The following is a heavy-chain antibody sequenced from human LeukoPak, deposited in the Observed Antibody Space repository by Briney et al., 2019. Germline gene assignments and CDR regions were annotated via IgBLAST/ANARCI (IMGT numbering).Heavy chain of an antibody. CDR2: IYYSGST. CDR1: GGSISSNSYY. CDR3: ARVAAAGNYYFDY. D-gene: IGHD6-13*01. J-gene: IGHJ4*02. Sequence: PSETLSLTCTVPGGSISSNSYYWGWIRQPPGKGLEWIGSIYYSGSTYYNPSLKSRVTISVDTSKNQFSLKLSSVTAADTAVYFCARVAAAGNYYFDYWGQGTLVTVSS. V-gene: IGHV4-39*07.